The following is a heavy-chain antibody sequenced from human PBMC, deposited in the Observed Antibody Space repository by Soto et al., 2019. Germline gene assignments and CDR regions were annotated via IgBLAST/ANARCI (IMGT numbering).Heavy chain of an antibody. V-gene: IGHV1-2*02. CDR2: INPNSGGT. D-gene: IGHD3-22*01. CDR1: GYTFTGYY. CDR3: ARGPEGYYYDSSGEKAYYFDY. J-gene: IGHJ4*02. Sequence: QVQLVQSGAEVKKPGASVKVSCKASGYTFTGYYMHWVRQAPGQGLEWMGWINPNSGGTNYAQKFQGRVTMTRDTSISTAYMELSRLRADDTAVYYCARGPEGYYYDSSGEKAYYFDYWGQGTLVTVSS.